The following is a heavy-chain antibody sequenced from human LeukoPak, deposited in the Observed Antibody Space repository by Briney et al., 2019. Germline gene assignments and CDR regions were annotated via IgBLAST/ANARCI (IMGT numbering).Heavy chain of an antibody. Sequence: PPETLSLTCTVSGGSISSYYWSWIRQPPGKGLEWIGYIYYSGSTNYNPSLKSRVTISVDTSKNQFSLKLSSVTAADTAVYYCARGLWGAMAYFFDYWGQGTLVTVSS. CDR2: IYYSGST. V-gene: IGHV4-59*01. D-gene: IGHD5-18*01. J-gene: IGHJ4*02. CDR3: ARGLWGAMAYFFDY. CDR1: GGSISSYY.